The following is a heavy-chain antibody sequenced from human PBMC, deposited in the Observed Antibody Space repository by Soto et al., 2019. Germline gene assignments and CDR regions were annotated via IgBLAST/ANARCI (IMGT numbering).Heavy chain of an antibody. Sequence: QVQLVESGGGVVQPGRSLRLSCAASGFTFSSYGMHWVRQAPGKGLEWVAVISYDGSNKYYADSVKGRFTISRDNSKNTLYLQMHSLRAEDTAVYYCAKEDHYDFWSGYYTPFDYWGQGTLVTVSS. J-gene: IGHJ4*02. CDR1: GFTFSSYG. V-gene: IGHV3-30*18. D-gene: IGHD3-3*01. CDR3: AKEDHYDFWSGYYTPFDY. CDR2: ISYDGSNK.